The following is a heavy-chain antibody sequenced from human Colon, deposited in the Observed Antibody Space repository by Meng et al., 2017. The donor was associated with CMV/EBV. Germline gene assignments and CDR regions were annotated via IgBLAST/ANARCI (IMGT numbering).Heavy chain of an antibody. Sequence: GGALEISCVGPGLTSDDYGMNWVREIPGEGLQWVACIHWNGGSTGYADSLRGRFTISRDKAKNSLYLQINRLRAEDAALYYCARANDYSNFNYYYPMDVWGQGTTVTVSS. CDR3: ARANDYSNFNYYYPMDV. D-gene: IGHD4-11*01. CDR1: GLTSDDYG. CDR2: IHWNGGST. J-gene: IGHJ6*02. V-gene: IGHV3-20*04.